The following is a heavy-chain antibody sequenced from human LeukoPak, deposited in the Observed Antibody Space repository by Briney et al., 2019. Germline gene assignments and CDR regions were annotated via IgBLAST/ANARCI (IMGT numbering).Heavy chain of an antibody. J-gene: IGHJ4*02. CDR2: ISAYNGNT. V-gene: IGHV1-18*04. CDR3: ARTVVVVLAAMGSYYFDY. CDR1: GYTFTSYG. Sequence: GASVKVSCKASGYTFTSYGISWVRQAPGQGLEWMGWISAYNGNTNYAQKLQGRVTMTTDTSTSTAYMELRSLRSDDTAVYYCARTVVVVLAAMGSYYFDYWGQGTLVTVSS. D-gene: IGHD2-2*01.